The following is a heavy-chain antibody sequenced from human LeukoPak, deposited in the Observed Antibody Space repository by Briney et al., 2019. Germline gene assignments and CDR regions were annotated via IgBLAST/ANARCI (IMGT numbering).Heavy chain of an antibody. CDR3: ARDPVEWELLLDY. D-gene: IGHD1-26*01. J-gene: IGHJ4*02. CDR1: GFTFSNYW. CDR2: MNIDGSEK. V-gene: IGHV3-7*01. Sequence: GGSLRLSCAASGFTFSNYWMGWVRQAPGRRPEWVANMNIDGSEKYYADSVKGRFSISRDNARNSVYLQMASLRVEDTAVYYCARDPVEWELLLDYWGQGTLVTVSS.